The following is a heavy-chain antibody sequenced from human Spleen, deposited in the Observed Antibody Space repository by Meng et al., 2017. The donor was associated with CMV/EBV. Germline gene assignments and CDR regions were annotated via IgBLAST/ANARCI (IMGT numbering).Heavy chain of an antibody. CDR1: GFTVSSNY. V-gene: IGHV3-21*06. D-gene: IGHD2-15*01. Sequence: SCAASGFTVSSNYMSWVRQAPGKGLEWVSSISSSGSYMYYADSVKGRFTLSRDNAKNSVRLEMNSLRVEDTAIYYCVREVVVAAGFDPWGQGTLVTVSS. CDR2: ISSSGSYM. CDR3: VREVVVAAGFDP. J-gene: IGHJ5*02.